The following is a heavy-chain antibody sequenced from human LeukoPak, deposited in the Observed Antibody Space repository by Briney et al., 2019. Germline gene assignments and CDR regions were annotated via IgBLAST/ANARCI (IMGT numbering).Heavy chain of an antibody. CDR3: ARHSRGYYDSTGYYYGSHAFDI. CDR2: IYYSGTT. CDR1: GGSISSNNYY. Sequence: SETLSLTCTVSGGSISSNNYYWGWIRQPPGKGLEWIGSIYYSGTTYYNPSLKSRVTISVDTSRNQFSLKLSSVTAADTAVFHCARHSRGYYDSTGYYYGSHAFDIWGQGTMVTVSS. V-gene: IGHV4-39*01. J-gene: IGHJ3*02. D-gene: IGHD3-22*01.